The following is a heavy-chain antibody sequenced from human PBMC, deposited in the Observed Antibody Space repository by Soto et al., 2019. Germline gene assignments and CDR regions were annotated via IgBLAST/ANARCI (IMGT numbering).Heavy chain of an antibody. D-gene: IGHD6-13*01. CDR1: GGSFSGYY. Sequence: PSETLSLTCAVYGGSFSGYYWSWIRQPPGKGLEWIGEINHSGSTNYNPSLKSRVTISVDTSKNQFSLKLSSVTAADTAVYYCARLYGGSSWYYYYGMDVWGQGTTVTVSS. CDR3: ARLYGGSSWYYYYGMDV. J-gene: IGHJ6*02. V-gene: IGHV4-34*01. CDR2: INHSGST.